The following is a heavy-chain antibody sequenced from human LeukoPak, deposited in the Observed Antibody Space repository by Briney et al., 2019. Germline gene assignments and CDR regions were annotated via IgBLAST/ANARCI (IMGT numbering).Heavy chain of an antibody. Sequence: SVKVSCKASGGTFSSCAISWVRQAPGQGLEWMGGIIPIFGTANYAQKFQGRVTITADESTSTAYMELSSLRSGDTAVYYCARVKLWDRDYYYYGMDVWGQGTTVTVSS. V-gene: IGHV1-69*13. CDR2: IIPIFGTA. CDR3: ARVKLWDRDYYYYGMDV. D-gene: IGHD5-18*01. CDR1: GGTFSSCA. J-gene: IGHJ6*02.